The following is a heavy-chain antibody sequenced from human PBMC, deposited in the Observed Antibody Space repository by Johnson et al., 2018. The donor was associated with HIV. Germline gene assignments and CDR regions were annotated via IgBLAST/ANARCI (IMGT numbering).Heavy chain of an antibody. CDR1: GFTFSSYA. Sequence: QVQLVESGGGVVQPGRSLRLSCAASGFTFSSYAMHWVRQAPGKGLEWVAVISYDGSNKYYADSVKGRFSISRDDSRNTLHMQMNSLKTDDTGVYYCWAQWTVITFGGPSAFDIWGQGTMVTVSS. D-gene: IGHD3-16*01. CDR3: WAQWTVITFGGPSAFDI. CDR2: ISYDGSNK. J-gene: IGHJ3*02. V-gene: IGHV3-30*04.